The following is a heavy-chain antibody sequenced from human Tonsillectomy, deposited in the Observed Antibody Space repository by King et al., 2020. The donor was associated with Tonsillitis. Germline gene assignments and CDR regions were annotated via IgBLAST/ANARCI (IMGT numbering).Heavy chain of an antibody. J-gene: IGHJ5*02. CDR2: ISTNGGST. V-gene: IGHV3-64D*06. D-gene: IGHD2-21*02. CDR3: VKDTVTAMT. CDR1: GFTFSHYA. Sequence: VQLVESGGGLVQPGGSLRLSCSASGFTFSHYAFHWVRQAPGKGLESVSAISTNGGSTYYADSVKGRITISRDNSKNTLYLQMSSLRPEDTALYYCVKDTVTAMTWGQGSLVTVSS.